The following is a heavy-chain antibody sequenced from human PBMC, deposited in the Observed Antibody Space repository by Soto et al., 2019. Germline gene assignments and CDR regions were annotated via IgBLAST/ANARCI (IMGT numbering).Heavy chain of an antibody. D-gene: IGHD3-10*01. CDR2: IYYSGST. CDR3: ARAPPRYYYGSGSTLNRGGVVDWFDP. V-gene: IGHV4-59*01. Sequence: QVQLQESGPGLVKPSETLSLTCTVSGGSISSYYWSWIRQPPGKGLEWIGYIYYSGSTNYNPSLKSRVTISVDTSKNQFSLKLSSVTAADTAVYYCARAPPRYYYGSGSTLNRGGVVDWFDPWGQGTLVTVSS. CDR1: GGSISSYY. J-gene: IGHJ5*02.